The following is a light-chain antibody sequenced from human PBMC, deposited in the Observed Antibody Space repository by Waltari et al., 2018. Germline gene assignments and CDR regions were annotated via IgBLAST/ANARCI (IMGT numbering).Light chain of an antibody. Sequence: SYVLTQPPSVSVAPGKTARITCGGNNIETKSVHWYQQKPGQAPILDISYDSDRPSGIPERFSGSNSGNTATLTISRVEAADEADYYCQVWDANNDPGVFGTGTEVTVL. CDR1: NIETKS. V-gene: IGLV3-21*04. J-gene: IGLJ1*01. CDR3: QVWDANNDPGV. CDR2: YDS.